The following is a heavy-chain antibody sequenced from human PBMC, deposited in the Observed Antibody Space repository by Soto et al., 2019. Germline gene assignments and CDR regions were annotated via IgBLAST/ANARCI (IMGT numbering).Heavy chain of an antibody. Sequence: SVKVSCKASGGTFSSYAISWVRQAPGQGLEWMGGIIPIFGTANYAQKFQGRVTITADESTSTAYMELSSLRSEDTAVYYCARESIHGYSSGWYQYFDYWGQGTLVTVSS. J-gene: IGHJ4*02. D-gene: IGHD6-19*01. CDR2: IIPIFGTA. CDR3: ARESIHGYSSGWYQYFDY. V-gene: IGHV1-69*13. CDR1: GGTFSSYA.